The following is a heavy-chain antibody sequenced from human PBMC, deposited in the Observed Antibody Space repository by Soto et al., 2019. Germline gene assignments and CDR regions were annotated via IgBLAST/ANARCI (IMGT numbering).Heavy chain of an antibody. V-gene: IGHV1-69*04. Sequence: SVKVSCKASGGTFSSYTISWVRQAPGQGLEWMGRIIPILGIANYAQKFQGRVTITADKSTSTAYMELSILRSEDTDVYYCARDRDRVAATPNWFDPWGQGTLVTVSS. J-gene: IGHJ5*02. CDR2: IIPILGIA. CDR3: ARDRDRVAATPNWFDP. CDR1: GGTFSSYT. D-gene: IGHD2-15*01.